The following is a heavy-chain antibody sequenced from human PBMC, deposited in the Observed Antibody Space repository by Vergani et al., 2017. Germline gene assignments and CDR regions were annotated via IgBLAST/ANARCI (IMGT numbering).Heavy chain of an antibody. D-gene: IGHD6-19*01. Sequence: EVQLVQSGAEVKKPGESLRISCKGSGYSFTSYWISWVRQMPGKGLEWMGRIDPSDSYTNYSPSFQGHVTISADKSISTAYLQWSSLKASDTAMYYCARQVAVACKWWCPDYYYCIDVWGQGTTVTVSS. J-gene: IGHJ6*02. CDR3: ARQVAVACKWWCPDYYYCIDV. CDR2: IDPSDSYT. V-gene: IGHV5-10-1*01. CDR1: GYSFTSYW.